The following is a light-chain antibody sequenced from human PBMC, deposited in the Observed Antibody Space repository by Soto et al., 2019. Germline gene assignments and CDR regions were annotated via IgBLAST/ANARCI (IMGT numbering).Light chain of an antibody. V-gene: IGLV2-18*01. CDR1: STDFVSYNR. J-gene: IGLJ1*01. CDR2: EAS. CDR3: SLYTSENTYV. Sequence: HCVLAQPPSVSGSPVHAVTISCTGTSTDFVSYNRVSWYQQPPGTAPKLIIYEASNRPSGVPDRFSGSKSGNTASLTISGLQAAEEADYYCSLYTSENTYVFGTGTKVTAL.